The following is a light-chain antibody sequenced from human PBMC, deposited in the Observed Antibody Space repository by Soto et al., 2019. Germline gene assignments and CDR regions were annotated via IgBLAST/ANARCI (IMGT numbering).Light chain of an antibody. Sequence: QSVLTQPASVSGSPGQSITISCTGTSSDVGAYNYVSWYQQYPGKAPKLMIFEVSNRPSGVSNRFSGSKSGNTASLTISGLQPEDESHYYCSSYAGSSTLGVFGGGTKVTVL. CDR1: SSDVGAYNY. CDR2: EVS. CDR3: SSYAGSSTLGV. J-gene: IGLJ2*01. V-gene: IGLV2-14*01.